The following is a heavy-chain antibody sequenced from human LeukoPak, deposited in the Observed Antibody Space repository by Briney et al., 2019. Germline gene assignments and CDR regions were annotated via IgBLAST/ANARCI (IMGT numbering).Heavy chain of an antibody. Sequence: PGGSLRLSCAASGFTFSSYGMHWVRQAPGKGLEWVAFIRFDGSYKSYADSVKGRFTISRDNSKNPLYLQMNSLRAEDTAVYYCAKDDAEYFQHWGQGTLVTVSS. CDR3: AKDDAEYFQH. J-gene: IGHJ1*01. V-gene: IGHV3-30*02. CDR2: IRFDGSYK. CDR1: GFTFSSYG.